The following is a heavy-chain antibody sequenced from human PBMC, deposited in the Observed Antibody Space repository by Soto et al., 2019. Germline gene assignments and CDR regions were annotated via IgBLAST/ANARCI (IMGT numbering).Heavy chain of an antibody. D-gene: IGHD4-17*01. Sequence: QVQLVQSGAEVKKPGSSVKVSCKASGGTFSSYTISWVRQAPGQGLEWMGRIIPILGIANYAQKFQGRVTITAGKSTSTAYMELSSLRSEDTAVYYCARITVTPRGNWFDPWGQGTLVTVSS. CDR2: IIPILGIA. J-gene: IGHJ5*02. CDR1: GGTFSSYT. V-gene: IGHV1-69*02. CDR3: ARITVTPRGNWFDP.